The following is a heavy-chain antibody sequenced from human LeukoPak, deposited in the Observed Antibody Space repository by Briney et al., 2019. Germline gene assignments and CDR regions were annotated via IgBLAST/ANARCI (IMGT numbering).Heavy chain of an antibody. Sequence: SQTLSRTCTVSDGSISSGSYYRSWIRQPAGKGLEWLGRIYTSGSTNYNPSLKSRVTISEDTSKNQFSLKLSSVTAADTAVYYCARDLYYYDSSGYYLWGFDIWGQGTMVTVSS. CDR3: ARDLYYYDSSGYYLWGFDI. CDR1: DGSISSGSYY. V-gene: IGHV4-61*02. D-gene: IGHD3-22*01. J-gene: IGHJ3*02. CDR2: IYTSGST.